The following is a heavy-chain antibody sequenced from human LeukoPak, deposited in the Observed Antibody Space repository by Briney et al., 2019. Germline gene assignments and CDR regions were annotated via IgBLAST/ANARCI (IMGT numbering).Heavy chain of an antibody. V-gene: IGHV3-53*01. J-gene: IGHJ6*02. CDR1: GCTVSSNY. CDR2: IYSGGST. D-gene: IGHD7-27*01. CDR3: ATGKLGSYYYYGMDV. Sequence: TGGSLRLSCADSGCTVSSNYMSWVRQAPGKGLEWVSVIYSGGSTYYADSVKGRFTISRDNSKNTLYLQMNSLRAEDTAVYYCATGKLGSYYYYGMDVWGQGTTVTVSS.